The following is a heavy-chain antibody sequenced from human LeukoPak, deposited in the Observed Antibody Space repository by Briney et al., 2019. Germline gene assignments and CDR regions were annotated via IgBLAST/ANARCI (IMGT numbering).Heavy chain of an antibody. CDR3: TTTDYYGSGSYYDY. V-gene: IGHV3-15*01. CDR2: IKSKSDGCTT. CDR1: GFAFSNAW. D-gene: IGHD3-10*01. Sequence: GGSLRLSCAASGFAFSNAWMRWVRQAPGKGVEWVGRIKSKSDGCTTDYAADVKGRFTIERDDEKNTLYLQMNSLKTEDTAVYYCTTTDYYGSGSYYDYWGQGTLVTVSS. J-gene: IGHJ4*02.